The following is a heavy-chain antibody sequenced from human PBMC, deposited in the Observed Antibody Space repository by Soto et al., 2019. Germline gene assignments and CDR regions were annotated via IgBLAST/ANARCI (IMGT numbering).Heavy chain of an antibody. V-gene: IGHV4-59*01. CDR2: IYNSGST. Sequence: SATLSLTCTVSGGSISSYYWSWVRQPPGKGLEWIGYIYNSGSTNYNPSLKSRVTISVDTSKNQFSLKLSSVTAADTAVYYCARDGSGRPETIWGQGTMVTVSS. D-gene: IGHD3-10*01. CDR3: ARDGSGRPETI. J-gene: IGHJ3*02. CDR1: GGSISSYY.